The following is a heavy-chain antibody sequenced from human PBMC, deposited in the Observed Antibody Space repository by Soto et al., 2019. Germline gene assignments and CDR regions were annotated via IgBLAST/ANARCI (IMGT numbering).Heavy chain of an antibody. CDR2: ISGSGGST. Sequence: GGSLSLSCAASGFTFSSYAMSWVRQAPGKGLEWVSAISGSGGSTYYADSVKGRFTISRDNSKNTLYLQMNSLRAEDTVVYYCAKGYCSGGSCYSYYYYMDVWGKWTTVTVSS. V-gene: IGHV3-23*01. CDR1: GFTFSSYA. J-gene: IGHJ6*03. D-gene: IGHD2-15*01. CDR3: AKGYCSGGSCYSYYYYMDV.